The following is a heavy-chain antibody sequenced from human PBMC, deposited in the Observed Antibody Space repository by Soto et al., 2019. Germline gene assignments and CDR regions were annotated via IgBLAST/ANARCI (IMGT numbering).Heavy chain of an antibody. CDR2: IIPILGIA. CDR3: AGTYYDFWSGYPNHFDY. Sequence: SVKVSCKASGGTFSSYTISWVLQAPGQGLEWMGRIIPILGIANYAQKFQGRVTITADKSTSTAYMELSSLRSEDTAVYYCAGTYYDFWSGYPNHFDYWGQGTLVTVSS. D-gene: IGHD3-3*01. CDR1: GGTFSSYT. J-gene: IGHJ4*02. V-gene: IGHV1-69*02.